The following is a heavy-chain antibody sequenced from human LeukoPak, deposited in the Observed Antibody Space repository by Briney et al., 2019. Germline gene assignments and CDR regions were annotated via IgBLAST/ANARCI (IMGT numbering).Heavy chain of an antibody. V-gene: IGHV1-2*02. D-gene: IGHD6-13*01. J-gene: IGHJ3*01. CDR1: GFTFTGYY. Sequence: ASVTVPCKPSGFTFTGYYIYWVRQAPGQGLEWMGWINPNTGGTNYAQKFQARVTMTRDTSISTAYMELSRLTSDDTAVYYCARDWGRAAAPGWGQGTLVTVSS. CDR3: ARDWGRAAAPG. CDR2: INPNTGGT.